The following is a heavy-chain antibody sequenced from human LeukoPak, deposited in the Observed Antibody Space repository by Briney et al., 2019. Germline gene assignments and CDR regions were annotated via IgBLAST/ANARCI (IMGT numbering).Heavy chain of an antibody. CDR1: GFTFSSFG. CDR3: ARVSSSGWYVGYYFDY. Sequence: GGSLRLSCIGSGFTFSSFGMHWVRQAPGKGLEWVSVIYSGGSTYYADSVKGRFTISRHNSKNTLYLQMNSLRAEDTAVYYCARVSSSGWYVGYYFDYWGQGTLVTVSS. CDR2: IYSGGST. D-gene: IGHD6-19*01. J-gene: IGHJ4*02. V-gene: IGHV3-53*04.